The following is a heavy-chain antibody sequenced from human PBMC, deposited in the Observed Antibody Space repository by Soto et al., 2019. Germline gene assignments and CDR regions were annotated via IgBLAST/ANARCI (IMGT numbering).Heavy chain of an antibody. J-gene: IGHJ4*02. V-gene: IGHV4-30-2*01. CDR3: ARANPSRGFDY. Sequence: PSETLSLTCAVSGGSISSGGYSWSWIRQPPGKGLEWIGYIYHSGSTYYDPSLKSRVTTSVDRSKNQFSLKLSSVTAADTAVYYCARANPSRGFDYWGQGTLVTVSS. CDR1: GGSISSGGYS. CDR2: IYHSGST.